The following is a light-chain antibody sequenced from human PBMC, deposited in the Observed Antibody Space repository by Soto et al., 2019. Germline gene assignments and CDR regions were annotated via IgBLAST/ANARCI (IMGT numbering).Light chain of an antibody. CDR1: QSVRSD. J-gene: IGKJ1*01. CDR2: GAS. Sequence: EIVLTQSPGSLSLSPGERATLSCRASQSVRSDDLAWYQQKPGQAPRLLVYGASSRATGIPARFSGSGSGTEFTLTISSLQYEDFALYYCQQYNNWPRTFGQGTKV. V-gene: IGKV3-15*01. CDR3: QQYNNWPRT.